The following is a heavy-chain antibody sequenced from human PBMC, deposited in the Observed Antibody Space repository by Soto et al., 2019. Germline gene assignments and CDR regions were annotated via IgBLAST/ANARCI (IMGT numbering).Heavy chain of an antibody. CDR2: IYYRGMT. J-gene: IGHJ3*02. CDR3: ARAQARNGYGQSFDI. V-gene: IGHV4-59*08. D-gene: IGHD5-18*01. CDR1: GGSISSYY. Sequence: PSETLSLTCTVSGGSISSYYWSWIRQTPGKGLEWIGNIYYRGMTNYNPSLKSRPTISQDASRNLFSLNLTSVTAADTAVYFCARAQARNGYGQSFDIWGQGSLVTVSS.